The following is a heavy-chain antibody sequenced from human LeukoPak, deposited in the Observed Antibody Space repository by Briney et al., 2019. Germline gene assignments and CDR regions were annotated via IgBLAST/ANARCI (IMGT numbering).Heavy chain of an antibody. CDR2: IGTAGEI. CDR1: GFTFRSYD. V-gene: IGHV3-13*01. J-gene: IGHJ2*01. Sequence: GGSLRLSCAASGFTFRSYDMHWVRQATGKGLEWVSGIGTAGEIYYPGSVKGRFTISRENAKDSLYLQMNSLRAGDTAVYYCARAAYSSTWYSRYFDLWGRGTLVTVSS. D-gene: IGHD6-13*01. CDR3: ARAAYSSTWYSRYFDL.